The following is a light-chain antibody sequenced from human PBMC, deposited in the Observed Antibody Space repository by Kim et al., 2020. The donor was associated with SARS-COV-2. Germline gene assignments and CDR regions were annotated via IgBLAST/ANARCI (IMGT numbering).Light chain of an antibody. CDR1: SSDVGTYDL. CDR2: DVT. CDR3: SSYTSSATVVL. V-gene: IGLV2-14*03. J-gene: IGLJ2*01. Sequence: QSSTISCAESSSDVGTYDLVSWYQHHPGKAPKLIIYDVTNRPSGISNRFSGSKSGNTASLTISGLQAEDEAFYHCSSYTSSATVVLFGGGTQLTVL.